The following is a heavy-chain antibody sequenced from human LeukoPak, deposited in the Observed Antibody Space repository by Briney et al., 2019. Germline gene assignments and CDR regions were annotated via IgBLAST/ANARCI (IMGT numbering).Heavy chain of an antibody. CDR2: INAGNGNT. V-gene: IGHV1-3*01. D-gene: IGHD2-2*02. CDR3: ARGRYCSSPSCYKPTIPRFDP. CDR1: GYTFTSYA. Sequence: GASVTVSCKASGYTFTSYAMHWVRQATGQRLEWMGWINAGNGNTKHSQKFQGRVTITRDTSANTAYMEVSSLRSEDTAVYYCARGRYCSSPSCYKPTIPRFDPWGQGTLVTVSS. J-gene: IGHJ5*02.